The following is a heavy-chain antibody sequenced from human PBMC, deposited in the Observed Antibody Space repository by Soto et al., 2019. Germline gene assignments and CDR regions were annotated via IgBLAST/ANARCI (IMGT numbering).Heavy chain of an antibody. V-gene: IGHV3-23*01. CDR2: ISGSGGTT. CDR1: GFTFENYA. Sequence: GGSLRLSCVASGFTFENYAMSWVRQAPGKGLEWVSAISGSGGTTYYSDSVKGRFTISRDNSKNTVYLQMNSLKTEDTAVYYCVRTVTYLTASYYGMDVWGQGTTVTVSS. CDR3: VRTVTYLTASYYGMDV. J-gene: IGHJ6*02. D-gene: IGHD2-21*01.